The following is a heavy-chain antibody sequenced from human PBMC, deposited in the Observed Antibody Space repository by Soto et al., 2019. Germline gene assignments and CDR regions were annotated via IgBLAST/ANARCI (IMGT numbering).Heavy chain of an antibody. J-gene: IGHJ5*02. V-gene: IGHV3-30-3*01. CDR1: GFTFSSYA. D-gene: IGHD3-22*01. Sequence: QVQLVESGGGVVQPGRSLRLSCAASGFTFSSYAMHWVRQAPGKGLEWVAVISYDGSNKYYGYSVKGRFTISRDNSKNTLYLQMNSLRAEDTAVYYCARDPDRITMIVVASVGFDPWGQGTLVTVSS. CDR3: ARDPDRITMIVVASVGFDP. CDR2: ISYDGSNK.